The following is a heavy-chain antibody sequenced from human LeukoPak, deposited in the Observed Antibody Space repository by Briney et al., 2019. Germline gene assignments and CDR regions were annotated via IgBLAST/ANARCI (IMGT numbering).Heavy chain of an antibody. CDR2: ISGSGGST. CDR1: GFPFSSYA. V-gene: IGHV3-23*01. J-gene: IGHJ4*02. Sequence: GGSLRLSCIASGFPFSSYAMSWVRQAPGKGLEWVSAISGSGGSTYYADSVKGRFTISRDNSKNTLYLQMNSLRAEDTAVYYCARDFAPNSSSWSRFDYWGQGTLVTVSS. CDR3: ARDFAPNSSSWSRFDY. D-gene: IGHD6-13*01.